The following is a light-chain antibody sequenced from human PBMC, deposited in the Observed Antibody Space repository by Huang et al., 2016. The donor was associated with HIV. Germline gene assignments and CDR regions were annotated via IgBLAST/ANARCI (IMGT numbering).Light chain of an antibody. CDR1: QTITKNY. J-gene: IGKJ4*01. V-gene: IGKV3D-20*01. CDR2: DAS. Sequence: IVLTQSPATLSLSPGERATLSCGASQTITKNYLAWYQQKPGLAPRLLIYDASTRTTGIPDSFSSRGSGTDFTLTINTLEPEDFAVYYCHQYGSSPLTFGGGTKVEIK. CDR3: HQYGSSPLT.